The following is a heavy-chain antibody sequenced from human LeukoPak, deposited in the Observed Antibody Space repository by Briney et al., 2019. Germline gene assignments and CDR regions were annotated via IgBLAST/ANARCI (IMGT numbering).Heavy chain of an antibody. J-gene: IGHJ6*02. V-gene: IGHV3-7*03. CDR1: GFTFSRHW. CDR2: IKEDGSEK. CDR3: ARGGGLDV. Sequence: GGSLRLSCAASGFTFSRHWMSWVRQAPGKGLEWVANIKEDGSEKYYVDSVKGRFTISRDNAKNSLYLQMSNLRAEDTAVYFCARGGGLDVWGQGATVTVSS. D-gene: IGHD3-16*01.